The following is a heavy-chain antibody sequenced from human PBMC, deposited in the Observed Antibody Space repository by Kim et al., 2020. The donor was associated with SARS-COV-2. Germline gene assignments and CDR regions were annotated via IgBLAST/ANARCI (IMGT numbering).Heavy chain of an antibody. J-gene: IGHJ3*02. CDR3: ARDVPTYYYDSSGRHVAFDI. D-gene: IGHD3-22*01. CDR2: ISAYNGNT. Sequence: ASVKVSCKASGYTFTSYGISWVRQAPGQGLEWMGWISAYNGNTNYAQKLQGRVTMTTDTSTSTAYMELRSLRSDDTAVYYCARDVPTYYYDSSGRHVAFDIWGQGTMVTVSS. CDR1: GYTFTSYG. V-gene: IGHV1-18*01.